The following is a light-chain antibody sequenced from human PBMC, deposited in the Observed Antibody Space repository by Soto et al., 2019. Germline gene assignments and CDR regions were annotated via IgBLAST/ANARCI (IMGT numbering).Light chain of an antibody. V-gene: IGLV2-14*03. J-gene: IGLJ1*01. CDR2: DVS. Sequence: QSALTQPASVSGSPGQSITISCTGTSSDVGAYNYVSWYQHRPGKAPKLMIYDVSNRPSGISNRFSGSKSGNTASLTISGLQAEDEADYYCSSYISSSTDVFGTGTKLTVL. CDR1: SSDVGAYNY. CDR3: SSYISSSTDV.